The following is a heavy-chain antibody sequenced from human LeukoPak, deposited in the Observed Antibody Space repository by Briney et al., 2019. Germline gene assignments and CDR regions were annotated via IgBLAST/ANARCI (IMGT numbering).Heavy chain of an antibody. CDR2: IWHSGNT. CDR1: GGSISSSTW. CDR3: SFYNHGWYFEY. J-gene: IGHJ4*02. D-gene: IGHD3-10*01. Sequence: SETLSLTCAVSGGSISSSTWWSWVRQPPGKGLEWIGEIWHSGNTNYNPSLNDRVTISIDKSMNQFSLKLRSVTAADAAMYYCSFYNHGWYFEYWGQGTLVTVSS. V-gene: IGHV4/OR15-8*02.